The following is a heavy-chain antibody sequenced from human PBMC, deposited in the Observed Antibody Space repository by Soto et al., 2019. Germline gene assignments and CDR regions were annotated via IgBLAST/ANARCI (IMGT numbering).Heavy chain of an antibody. CDR1: GFTFSNAW. Sequence: EVQLVESGGGLVKPGGSLRLSCAASGFTFSNAWMSWVRQAPGKGLEWGGRIKSKTDGGTTDYAAPAKGRFTISRDDSKNTLYLQMNSLKTEDTAVYYCTTDPYCSGGSCYDYYYYMDVWGKGTTVTVSS. CDR3: TTDPYCSGGSCYDYYYYMDV. J-gene: IGHJ6*03. V-gene: IGHV3-15*01. D-gene: IGHD2-15*01. CDR2: IKSKTDGGTT.